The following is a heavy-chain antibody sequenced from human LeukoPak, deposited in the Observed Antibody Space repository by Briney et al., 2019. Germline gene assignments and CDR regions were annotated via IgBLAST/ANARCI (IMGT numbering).Heavy chain of an antibody. D-gene: IGHD5-18*01. V-gene: IGHV3-53*04. CDR1: GFTVSSNY. CDR2: IYSGGST. CDR3: ASSLLQLWSYGMDV. Sequence: GGSLRLSCAASGFTVSSNYMSWVRQAPGKGLEWVSVIYSGGSTYYADSVKGRFTISRRNSKNTLYLQMNSLRAEDTAVYYCASSLLQLWSYGMDVWGQGTTVTVSS. J-gene: IGHJ6*02.